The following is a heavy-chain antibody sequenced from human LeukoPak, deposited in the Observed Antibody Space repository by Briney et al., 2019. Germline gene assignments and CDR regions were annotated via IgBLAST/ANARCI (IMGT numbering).Heavy chain of an antibody. Sequence: GSLRLSCAASGFTFSNYWMHWVRQAPGKGLVWVSRINPDGGRISYADSVQGRFTISRDNAKNTVYLQMNSLRAEDTAVYYCAKVMPPGRIRFYSYYMDVWGKGTTVTVS. CDR1: GFTFSNYW. CDR2: INPDGGRI. CDR3: AKVMPPGRIRFYSYYMDV. V-gene: IGHV3-74*01. J-gene: IGHJ6*03. D-gene: IGHD2-15*01.